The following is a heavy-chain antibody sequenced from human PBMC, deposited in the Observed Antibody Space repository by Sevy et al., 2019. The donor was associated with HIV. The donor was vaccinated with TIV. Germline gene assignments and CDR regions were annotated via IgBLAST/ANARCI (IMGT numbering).Heavy chain of an antibody. D-gene: IGHD6-13*01. CDR1: GFTFSSYA. V-gene: IGHV3-23*01. J-gene: IGHJ4*02. CDR2: ISGSGGST. Sequence: GGSLRLSCAASGFTFSSYAMSWVRQAPGKGLEWVSAISGSGGSTYYADSVKGRFTISRDNSKNTLYLQMNSLRAEDTAIYYCAKYTAAGPYPDYWGQGTLVTVSS. CDR3: AKYTAAGPYPDY.